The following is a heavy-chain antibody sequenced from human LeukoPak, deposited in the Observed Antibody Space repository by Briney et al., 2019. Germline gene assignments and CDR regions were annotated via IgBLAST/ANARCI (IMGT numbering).Heavy chain of an antibody. Sequence: SETLSLTCTVSGGSISSRSYYWGWIRQPPGKGLEWIGSIYYSGTTSYNPSLKSRLTISVDTSKNQFSLKLSSVTAADTAVYYCARHGRQRWPSHYYYYAMDVWGQGTTVTVSS. CDR3: ARHGRQRWPSHYYYYAMDV. J-gene: IGHJ6*02. D-gene: IGHD5-24*01. CDR1: GGSISSRSYY. CDR2: IYYSGTT. V-gene: IGHV4-39*01.